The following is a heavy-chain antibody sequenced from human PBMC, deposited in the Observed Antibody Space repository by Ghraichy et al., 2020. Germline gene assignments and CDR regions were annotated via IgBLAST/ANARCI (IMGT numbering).Heavy chain of an antibody. Sequence: GGSLRLSCAASGFSFSSYSMNWVRQAPGKGLEWVSSISSSSSYISYTDSVKGRFTVSRDNAKNSLYLQMNSLRAEDTAVYYCARDGDMVRGTYYWYYAMHVWGTGTTVTVSS. CDR1: GFSFSSYS. D-gene: IGHD3-10*01. CDR2: ISSSSSYI. V-gene: IGHV3-21*01. CDR3: ARDGDMVRGTYYWYYAMHV. J-gene: IGHJ6*04.